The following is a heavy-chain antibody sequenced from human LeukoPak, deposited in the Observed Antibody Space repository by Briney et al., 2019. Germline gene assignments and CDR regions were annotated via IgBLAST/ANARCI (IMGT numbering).Heavy chain of an antibody. J-gene: IGHJ3*02. CDR3: ASAFLEWLDAFDI. D-gene: IGHD3-3*01. V-gene: IGHV4-39*07. CDR1: GDSISSKTYY. CDR2: IYNSGST. Sequence: SETLSLTCAVSGDSISSKTYYWGWIRQPPGKGLEWIGSIYNSGSTYYNPSLKSRVTISVDTSKNQFSLKLSSVTAADTAVYYCASAFLEWLDAFDIWGQGTLVTVSS.